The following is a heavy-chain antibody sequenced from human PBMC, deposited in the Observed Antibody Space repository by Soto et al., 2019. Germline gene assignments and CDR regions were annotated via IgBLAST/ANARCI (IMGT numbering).Heavy chain of an antibody. CDR1: GFTFSSYG. Sequence: PGGSLTLACAASGFTFSSYGMHWVRQAPGKGREWVAVISYDGSNKYYADSVKGRFTISRDNSKNTLYLQMNSLRAEDTAVYYCAKPLYDFWSGYSGHIFDYWAQGTLVTVSS. V-gene: IGHV3-30*18. CDR2: ISYDGSNK. CDR3: AKPLYDFWSGYSGHIFDY. D-gene: IGHD3-3*01. J-gene: IGHJ4*02.